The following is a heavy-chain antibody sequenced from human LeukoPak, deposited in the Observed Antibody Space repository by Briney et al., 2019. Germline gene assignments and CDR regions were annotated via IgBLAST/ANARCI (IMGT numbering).Heavy chain of an antibody. CDR1: GYTFTSYD. V-gene: IGHV1-8*03. D-gene: IGHD3-22*01. Sequence: ASVKVSCKASGYTFTSYDINWVRQATGQGLEWMGWMNPNSGNTGYAQKFQGRVTITRNTSISTAYMELSRLRSDDTAVYFCARGERYDSSGYPFDYWGQGTLVTVSS. CDR3: ARGERYDSSGYPFDY. CDR2: MNPNSGNT. J-gene: IGHJ4*02.